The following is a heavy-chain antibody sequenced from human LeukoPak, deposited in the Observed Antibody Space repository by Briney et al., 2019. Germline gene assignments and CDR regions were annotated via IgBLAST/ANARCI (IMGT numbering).Heavy chain of an antibody. CDR2: FYSGDST. Sequence: PGGSLRLSCAASGFTVNSNYINWVRQAPGKGLEWVSVFYSGDSTYYADSVKGRFTISRDNSKNTLSLQMNSLRAEDTAVYYCARSRGFDGAFDIWGQGTTVTVSS. CDR1: GFTVNSNY. D-gene: IGHD5-12*01. J-gene: IGHJ3*02. V-gene: IGHV3-53*01. CDR3: ARSRGFDGAFDI.